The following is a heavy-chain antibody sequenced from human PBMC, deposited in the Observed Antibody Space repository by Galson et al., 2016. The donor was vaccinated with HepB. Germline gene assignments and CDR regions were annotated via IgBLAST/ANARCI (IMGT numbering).Heavy chain of an antibody. V-gene: IGHV4-59*01. CDR1: GGPITSYY. Sequence: SETLSLTCTVSGGPITSYYWSWIRHLPGTGLEWIGYIYFSGFTSYNPSLRSRATISIDTSRNQFSMQLTSLSAADAAVYYCARDLGTTVFDYYMDVWGKGTTVTVSS. CDR2: IYFSGFT. CDR3: ARDLGTTVFDYYMDV. D-gene: IGHD4-17*01. J-gene: IGHJ6*03.